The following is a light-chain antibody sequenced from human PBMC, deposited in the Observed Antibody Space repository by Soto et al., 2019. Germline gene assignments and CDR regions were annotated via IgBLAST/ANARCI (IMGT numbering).Light chain of an antibody. Sequence: QSALTQPRSASGSPGQSVTICCSGTNSDVGGYNSVSWYQQKPGEAPKLLFYSVTKRPSAVPDRFSGSKSGNMASLIISGLQAEDQADYYCCSYAGRSTNYVFGTGPKVTVL. V-gene: IGLV2-11*01. CDR3: CSYAGRSTNYV. CDR2: SVT. J-gene: IGLJ1*01. CDR1: NSDVGGYNS.